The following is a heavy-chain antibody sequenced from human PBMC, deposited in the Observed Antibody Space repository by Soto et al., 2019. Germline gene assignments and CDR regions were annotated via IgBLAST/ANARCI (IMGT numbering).Heavy chain of an antibody. CDR3: ARIRSRTPVSEDAFDI. CDR1: GFSLRSTAMC. D-gene: IGHD6-19*01. Sequence: SGPTLVNPTQTLTLTCTFSGFSLRSTAMCVSWIRQPPGKALEWLARIDWDDSKYYSTSLRTRLTISKDTSKNQVVLTMTDVDPVDTATYFCARIRSRTPVSEDAFDIWGQGTMVTVSS. CDR2: IDWDDSK. V-gene: IGHV2-70*11. J-gene: IGHJ3*02.